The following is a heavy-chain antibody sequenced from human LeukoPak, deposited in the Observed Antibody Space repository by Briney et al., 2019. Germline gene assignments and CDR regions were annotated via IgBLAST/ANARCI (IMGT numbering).Heavy chain of an antibody. Sequence: GGTLRLSCAGSGSTFSSYGMTWVRQAPGKGLEWVSSISASGDKTHYADSVKGRFTMSRDNSKNTLYLQMSSLKVEDTARYYCAKQGDRAYFDYWGQGTLVTVSS. CDR3: AKQGDRAYFDY. CDR2: ISASGDKT. J-gene: IGHJ4*02. V-gene: IGHV3-23*01. D-gene: IGHD3-10*01. CDR1: GSTFSSYG.